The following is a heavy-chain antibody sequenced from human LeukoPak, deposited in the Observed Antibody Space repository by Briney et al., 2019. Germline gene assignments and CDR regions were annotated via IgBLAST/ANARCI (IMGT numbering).Heavy chain of an antibody. CDR3: ARVGSYCFEY. D-gene: IGHD3-10*01. CDR1: GGSISTYY. CDR2: IDYSGAT. V-gene: IGHV4-59*01. Sequence: SQTLSLTCTVSGGSISTYYWSWIRQPPGKGLEWIGYIDYSGATNYNPSLKSRVTMSVDTSKHQFSLKLSSVTAADTAVYYCARVGSYCFEYWGQGTLVTVSS. J-gene: IGHJ4*02.